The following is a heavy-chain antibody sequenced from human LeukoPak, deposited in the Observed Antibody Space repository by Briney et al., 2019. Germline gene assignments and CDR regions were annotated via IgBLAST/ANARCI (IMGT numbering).Heavy chain of an antibody. V-gene: IGHV3-74*01. CDR1: GFTFSSYW. CDR2: INSDGSST. J-gene: IGHJ5*02. CDR3: ARVRYSSTPNWFDP. Sequence: PGGSLRLSCAASGFTFSSYWMHWVRQAPGKGLVWVSRINSDGSSTSYADSVKGRFTISRDNAKNTLYLQMNSLRAEDTAVYYCARVRYSSTPNWFDPWAREPWSPSPQ. D-gene: IGHD6-13*01.